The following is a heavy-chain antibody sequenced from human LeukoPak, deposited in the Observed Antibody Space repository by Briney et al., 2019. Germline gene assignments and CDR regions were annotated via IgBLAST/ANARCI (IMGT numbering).Heavy chain of an antibody. CDR1: GFTFSTYA. D-gene: IGHD6-13*01. V-gene: IGHV3-23*01. J-gene: IGHJ4*02. Sequence: GSLRLSCAASGFTFSTYAMSWVRQAAGKGLEWVSLISGSGGNTHYTDPVKGRFTISRDNSKNTLYLQMNSLRAEDTAVYYCARDVARIAAADYWGQGTLVTVSS. CDR2: ISGSGGNT. CDR3: ARDVARIAAADY.